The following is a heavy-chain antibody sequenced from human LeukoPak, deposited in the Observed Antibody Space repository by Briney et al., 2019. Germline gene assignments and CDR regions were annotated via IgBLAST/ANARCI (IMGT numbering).Heavy chain of an antibody. CDR3: AKDRGGGYEAPFDP. D-gene: IGHD5-12*01. Sequence: GGSLRLSCAASGFTFSSYEMNWVRQAPGKGLEWVSYISSSGSTIYYADSVKGRFTISRDNAKNSLYLQMNSLRAEDTAVYYCAKDRGGGYEAPFDPWGQGTLVTVSS. J-gene: IGHJ5*02. CDR2: ISSSGSTI. CDR1: GFTFSSYE. V-gene: IGHV3-48*03.